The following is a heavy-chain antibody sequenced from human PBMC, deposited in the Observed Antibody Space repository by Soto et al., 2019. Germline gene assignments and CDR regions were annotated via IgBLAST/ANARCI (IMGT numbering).Heavy chain of an antibody. Sequence: QVQLVQSGAEVREPGASVKVSCKASGYTFTNYGVSWVRQAPGQGLEWMGWIGGYKGNTNYAQKLQGRGTLTTDTXTSKAYMELRSLRSDDTAVYYCAPHTLDTGMPSGYWGQGTLVTVSS. D-gene: IGHD5-18*01. J-gene: IGHJ4*02. CDR1: GYTFTNYG. CDR2: IGGYKGNT. CDR3: APHTLDTGMPSGY. V-gene: IGHV1-18*01.